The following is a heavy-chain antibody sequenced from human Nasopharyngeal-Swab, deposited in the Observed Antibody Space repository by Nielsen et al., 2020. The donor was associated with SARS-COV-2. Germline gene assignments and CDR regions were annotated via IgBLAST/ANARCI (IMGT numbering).Heavy chain of an antibody. CDR2: ISSSGSTI. J-gene: IGHJ6*02. CDR3: ARDQDVVVPAAIEYYYYGMDV. Sequence: RQAPGKGLEWVSYISSSGSTIYYADSVKGRFTISRDNAKNSLYLQMNSLRAEDTAVYYCARDQDVVVPAAIEYYYYGMDVWGQGTTVTVSS. V-gene: IGHV3-11*04. D-gene: IGHD2-2*01.